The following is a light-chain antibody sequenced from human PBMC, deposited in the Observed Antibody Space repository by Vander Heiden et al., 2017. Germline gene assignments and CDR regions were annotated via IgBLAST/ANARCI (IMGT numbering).Light chain of an antibody. CDR1: TLRDKY. CDR3: QAWDSGTAP. V-gene: IGLV3-1*01. J-gene: IGLJ3*02. Sequence: SYELTQPPSASVSPGQPARITCSGDTLRDKYICWYQQKPGQSPVLVIYQRDKRPSGIPERFSGSISGNTATLIVSGTQAKDEADYYCQAWDSGTAPFGGGTKLTVL. CDR2: QRD.